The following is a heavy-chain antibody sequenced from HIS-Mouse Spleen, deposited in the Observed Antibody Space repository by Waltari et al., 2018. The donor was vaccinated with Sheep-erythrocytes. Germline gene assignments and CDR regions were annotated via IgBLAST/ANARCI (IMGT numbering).Heavy chain of an antibody. Sequence: EVQLVESGGGLVKPGGSLRLSCAASGFTFSSYSMNWVRQAPGKGLEWVSSSSSSSSYIYYADPVKGRFTISRDNAKNSLYLQMNSLRAEDTAVYYCARDTGTDAFDIWGQGTMVTVSS. D-gene: IGHD1-1*01. V-gene: IGHV3-21*01. J-gene: IGHJ3*02. CDR3: ARDTGTDAFDI. CDR2: SSSSSSYI. CDR1: GFTFSSYS.